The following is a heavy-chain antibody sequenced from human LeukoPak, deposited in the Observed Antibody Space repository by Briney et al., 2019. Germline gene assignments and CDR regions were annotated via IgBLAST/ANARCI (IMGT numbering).Heavy chain of an antibody. D-gene: IGHD2-2*01. J-gene: IGHJ3*02. CDR1: GFTVTINY. CDR3: ARLIVVVPAAIYSDAFDI. Sequence: GGSLRLSCAASGFTVTINYMSWVRQAPGKGLEWVGVIYSGGSTYYSDSVKGRFTISRDNSNNTLYLQMNSLRAEDTAVYYCARLIVVVPAAIYSDAFDIWGQGTMVTVSS. CDR2: IYSGGST. V-gene: IGHV3-66*01.